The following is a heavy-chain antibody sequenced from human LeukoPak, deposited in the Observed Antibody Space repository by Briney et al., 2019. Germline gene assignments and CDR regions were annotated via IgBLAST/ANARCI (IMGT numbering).Heavy chain of an antibody. CDR3: ARTKVGATFDY. V-gene: IGHV3-20*04. J-gene: IGHJ4*02. D-gene: IGHD1-26*01. CDR1: GFTFDGYA. Sequence: GGSLRLSCAASGFTFDGYAMNWVRQGPGKGLEWVAGINWSSGSAGYADSVKGRFTISRDNAKNSLYLQMSSLRGEDTALYYCARTKVGATFDYWGQRALVTVSS. CDR2: INWSSGSA.